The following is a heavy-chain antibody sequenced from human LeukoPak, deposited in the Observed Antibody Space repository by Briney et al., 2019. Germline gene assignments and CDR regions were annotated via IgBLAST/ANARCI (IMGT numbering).Heavy chain of an antibody. Sequence: ASVKASCKVSAYTATGYYMHWVRQAPGQGLEWMGWINPNSGGTNYAPKFQGRVTMTRDTSITTAYMELSRLRSDDTAVYYCARSSAPYYFDYWGHGTLVTVSS. J-gene: IGHJ4*01. CDR2: INPNSGGT. CDR1: AYTATGYY. V-gene: IGHV1-2*02. CDR3: ARSSAPYYFDY.